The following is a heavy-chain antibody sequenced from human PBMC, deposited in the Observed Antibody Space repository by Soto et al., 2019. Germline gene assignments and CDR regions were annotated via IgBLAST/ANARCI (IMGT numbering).Heavy chain of an antibody. J-gene: IGHJ1*01. CDR2: IRSKVVGYTT. CDR1: GFTFSNQY. Sequence: EVQLVESGGGLVQPGGSLRLSCAASGFTFSNQYMDWVRQAPGKGLEWVGRIRSKVVGYTTDYAASVKGRFTISRDDSKNSLYLQMNSLKTEDTAVYYCARGNQRSWGQGNLVTVSS. V-gene: IGHV3-72*01. CDR3: ARGNQRS.